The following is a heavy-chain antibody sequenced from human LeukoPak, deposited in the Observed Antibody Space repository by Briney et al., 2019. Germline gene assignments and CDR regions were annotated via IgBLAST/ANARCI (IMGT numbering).Heavy chain of an antibody. J-gene: IGHJ6*03. CDR1: GGSISSYY. Sequence: SETLSLTCTVSGGSISSYYWSWIRQPPGKGLEWIGYIYYSGSTNYNPSLKSRVTISVDTSKNQFSLKLSSVTAADTAVYYCARVQYYDFWSGYYPHYYYYYMDVWGKGTTVTVSS. CDR3: ARVQYYDFWSGYYPHYYYYYMDV. V-gene: IGHV4-59*01. D-gene: IGHD3-3*01. CDR2: IYYSGST.